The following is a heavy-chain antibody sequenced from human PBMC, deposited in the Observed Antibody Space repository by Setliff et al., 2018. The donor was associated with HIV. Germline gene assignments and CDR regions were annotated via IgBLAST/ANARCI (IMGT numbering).Heavy chain of an antibody. V-gene: IGHV4-34*01. CDR3: ASLPPLYDSSGYYFDY. CDR2: VTHSGRT. D-gene: IGHD3-22*01. CDR1: GGSFSGYY. J-gene: IGHJ4*02. Sequence: PSETLSLTCAVYGGSFSGYYWSWIRQPPGKGLEWIGEVTHSGRTNYNPSLESRVTTSVDTSKKQFSLRLTSVTAADTALYFCASLPPLYDSSGYYFDYWGQGTLVTVSS.